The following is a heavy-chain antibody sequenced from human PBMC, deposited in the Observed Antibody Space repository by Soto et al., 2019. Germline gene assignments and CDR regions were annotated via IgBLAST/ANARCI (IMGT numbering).Heavy chain of an antibody. V-gene: IGHV1-69*01. Sequence: QVQLVQSGAEVKKPGSSVNVSCTASGDTFSSYAISWVRQAPGQGLEWMGGIIPIFGTANYVQKFQGRVTITADESTSTAYMELSSLRSEHTALYYCARDRGGEEFDYWGQGTLVTVSS. CDR1: GDTFSSYA. J-gene: IGHJ4*02. D-gene: IGHD2-15*01. CDR3: ARDRGGEEFDY. CDR2: IIPIFGTA.